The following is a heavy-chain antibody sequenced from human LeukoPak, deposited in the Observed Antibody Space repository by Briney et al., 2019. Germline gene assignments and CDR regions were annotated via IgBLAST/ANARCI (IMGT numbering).Heavy chain of an antibody. Sequence: GASVKVSCTASGYTFTSYGISWVRQAPGQGLEWMGWISAYNGNTNYAQKLQGRVTMTTDTSTSTAYMELRSLRSDDTAVYYCARDRAIAVAGTVDYWGQGTLVTVSP. CDR2: ISAYNGNT. CDR1: GYTFTSYG. J-gene: IGHJ4*02. CDR3: ARDRAIAVAGTVDY. D-gene: IGHD6-19*01. V-gene: IGHV1-18*01.